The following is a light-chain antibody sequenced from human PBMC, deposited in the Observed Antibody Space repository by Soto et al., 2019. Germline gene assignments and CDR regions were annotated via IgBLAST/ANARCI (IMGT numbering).Light chain of an antibody. J-gene: IGKJ2*01. CDR3: QQYGSSLYT. Sequence: EIVLTQSPGTLSLSPGERATLSCRASQSVSSSSLAWYQQKPGQAPRLLIYGASSRANGIPDRFSGSGSGTDFTLTISRLEPEDFAVYYCQQYGSSLYTFGQGTNLEIK. CDR1: QSVSSSS. CDR2: GAS. V-gene: IGKV3-20*01.